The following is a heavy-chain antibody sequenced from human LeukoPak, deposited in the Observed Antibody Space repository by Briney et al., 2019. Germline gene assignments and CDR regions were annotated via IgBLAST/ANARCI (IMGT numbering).Heavy chain of an antibody. V-gene: IGHV4-39*01. Sequence: SETLSITCTVSGGSISSSSHYWGWIREPPGKGLEWMGSIYYSGTTYHSPSLKSRVTISVDMSKNQFSLRLSSVTAADTAAYYCARSYCSSSCYAVGAFDIWGQGTVVTVSS. D-gene: IGHD2-2*01. CDR2: IYYSGTT. J-gene: IGHJ3*02. CDR1: GGSISSSSHY. CDR3: ARSYCSSSCYAVGAFDI.